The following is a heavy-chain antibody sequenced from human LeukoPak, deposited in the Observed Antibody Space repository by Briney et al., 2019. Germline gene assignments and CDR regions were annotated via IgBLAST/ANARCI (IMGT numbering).Heavy chain of an antibody. J-gene: IGHJ5*02. V-gene: IGHV3-7*01. Sequence: GSLRLSCAASAFTFSSYWMNWVRQAPGKGLEWVANINRDGSEKYYVDSAKGRFTISRDTAKNSLYLQMNNLRADDTATYYCEGTNTDRWGQGTLVTVSS. CDR3: EGTNTDR. CDR1: AFTFSSYW. CDR2: INRDGSEK.